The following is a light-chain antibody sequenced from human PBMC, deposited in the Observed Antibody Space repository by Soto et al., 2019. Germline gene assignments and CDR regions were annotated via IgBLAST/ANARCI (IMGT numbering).Light chain of an antibody. J-gene: IGLJ1*01. V-gene: IGLV1-44*01. CDR2: TDN. CDR3: AAWDNSLNGHV. CDR1: SSNIGKNT. Sequence: VLAQPPSVSGTPGQRVTISCSGSSSNIGKNTVSWYQQLPGAAPKPLISTDNQRPLEVPDRFSGSKSGTSASLAISGLQSEDEADYYCAAWDNSLNGHVFGTGTKVTVL.